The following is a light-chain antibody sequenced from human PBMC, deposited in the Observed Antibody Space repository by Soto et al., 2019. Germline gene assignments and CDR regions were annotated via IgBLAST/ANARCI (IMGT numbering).Light chain of an antibody. CDR1: QSVLYNSNNKNY. J-gene: IGKJ4*01. CDR3: QQYYTTPLT. Sequence: DIVMTQSPDSLAVSLGERATINCKSSQSVLYNSNNKNYLAWYLQKPGQPPKLLIYWASTRESGVPDRFSGSGSGTEFTLTISTLQAEDVAVYYCQQYYTTPLTFGGGTKVEIK. CDR2: WAS. V-gene: IGKV4-1*01.